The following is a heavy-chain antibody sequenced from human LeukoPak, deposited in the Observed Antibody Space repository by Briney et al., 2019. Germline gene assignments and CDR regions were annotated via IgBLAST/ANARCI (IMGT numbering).Heavy chain of an antibody. Sequence: GGSLRLSCAASGFTFSSYAMHWVRQAPGKGLEWVAVISYDGSTKYYADSVKGRFTISRANSKNTLYLQMNSLRAEDTALYYCARDGFYVWGSYRHHYFDYWGQGTLVTVSS. V-gene: IGHV3-30*04. CDR1: GFTFSSYA. CDR2: ISYDGSTK. J-gene: IGHJ4*02. CDR3: ARDGFYVWGSYRHHYFDY. D-gene: IGHD3-16*02.